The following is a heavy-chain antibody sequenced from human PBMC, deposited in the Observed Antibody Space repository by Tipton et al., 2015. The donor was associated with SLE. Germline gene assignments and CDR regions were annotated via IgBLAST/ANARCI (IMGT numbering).Heavy chain of an antibody. J-gene: IGHJ4*02. V-gene: IGHV4-61*09. CDR1: GGSLSSSSYY. CDR3: ARKAGGECSGGSCLRFDY. Sequence: TLSLTCTVSGGSLSSSSYYWSWIRQPPGKGLEWIGYIYTSGSTSYNPSLKGRATISVDTSKNQFSLKLGTLSATDTAVYYCARKAGGECSGGSCLRFDYWGQGTLVTGSS. CDR2: IYTSGST. D-gene: IGHD2-15*01.